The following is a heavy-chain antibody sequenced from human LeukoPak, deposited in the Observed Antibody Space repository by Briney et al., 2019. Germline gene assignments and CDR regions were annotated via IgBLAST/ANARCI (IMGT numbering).Heavy chain of an antibody. V-gene: IGHV3-66*01. CDR1: GFTISANF. Sequence: QAGGSLRLSCSASGFTISANFMSWVRQAPGKGLEWVSVIYSVGSTFYADPVKGRFTISRDGYKNSLDLQMDSLRVDDTAVYYCARDLSGYSFGFGGDLWGQGTLVTVSS. D-gene: IGHD6-13*01. CDR3: ARDLSGYSFGFGGDL. CDR2: IYSVGST. J-gene: IGHJ4*02.